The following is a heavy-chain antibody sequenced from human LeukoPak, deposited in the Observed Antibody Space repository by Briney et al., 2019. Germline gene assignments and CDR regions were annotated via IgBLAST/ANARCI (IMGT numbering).Heavy chain of an antibody. CDR2: VYVTGST. V-gene: IGHV4-4*07. CDR3: ARDQQWLVDH. Sequence: SSETLSLTCTVPGDSISSYYWSWIRQPAGKGLEWIGRVYVTGSTNLNPALQSRVTMSVDTSKNQFSLKLTSVTAADTAVYYCARDQQWLVDHWGQGTLVTVSS. D-gene: IGHD6-19*01. J-gene: IGHJ5*02. CDR1: GDSISSYY.